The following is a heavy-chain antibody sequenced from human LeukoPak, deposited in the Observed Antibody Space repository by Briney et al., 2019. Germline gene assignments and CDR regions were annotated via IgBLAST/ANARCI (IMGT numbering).Heavy chain of an antibody. V-gene: IGHV1-2*02. D-gene: IGHD3-3*01. CDR1: GYTFTGYY. CDR3: ARDRYDFWSGYYFDY. CDR2: INPNSGGT. J-gene: IGHJ4*02. Sequence: WASVKVSCKASGYTFTGYYMHWVRQAPGQGLEWMGWINPNSGGTNYAQKFQGRVTMTRDTSISTAYMELSRLRSDDTAVYYCARDRYDFWSGYYFDYWGQGTLVTVSS.